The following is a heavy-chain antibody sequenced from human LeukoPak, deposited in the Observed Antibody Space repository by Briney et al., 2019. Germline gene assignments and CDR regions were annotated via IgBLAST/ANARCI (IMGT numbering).Heavy chain of an antibody. Sequence: ASVKVSCKASGYTFTSYAMHWVRQAPGQRLEWMGWINAGNGNTKYSQEFQGRVTITRDTSASTAYMELSSLRSEDMAVYYCARADGYFLRLLDYWGQGTLVTVSS. J-gene: IGHJ4*02. CDR3: ARADGYFLRLLDY. D-gene: IGHD3-22*01. CDR2: INAGNGNT. CDR1: GYTFTSYA. V-gene: IGHV1-3*03.